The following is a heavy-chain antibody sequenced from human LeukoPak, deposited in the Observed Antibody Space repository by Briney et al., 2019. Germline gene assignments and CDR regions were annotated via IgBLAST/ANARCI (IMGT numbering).Heavy chain of an antibody. D-gene: IGHD3-10*01. CDR3: ARALGYYGSGSYYPFDY. V-gene: IGHV3-21*01. Sequence: GGSLRLSCAVSGLTFSTYIMNWVRQAPGKGLEWVSSIDMSSTYIYYADSVKGRFTISRDNAKNSLYLQMNSLRVEDTAVYYCARALGYYGSGSYYPFDYWGQGTLVTVSS. CDR2: IDMSSTYI. J-gene: IGHJ4*02. CDR1: GLTFSTYI.